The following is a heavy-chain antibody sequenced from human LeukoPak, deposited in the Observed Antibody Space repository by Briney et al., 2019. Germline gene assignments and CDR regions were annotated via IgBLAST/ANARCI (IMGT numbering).Heavy chain of an antibody. Sequence: PSQTLSLTYTVSGGSISSGSYYWSWIRQPAGKGLEWIGRIYTSGSTNYNPSLKSRVTISVDTSKNQFSLKLSSVTAADTAVYYCARDQAHYYGSFSYYYYMDVWGKGTTVTVSS. CDR3: ARDQAHYYGSFSYYYYMDV. CDR2: IYTSGST. D-gene: IGHD3-10*01. J-gene: IGHJ6*03. V-gene: IGHV4-61*02. CDR1: GGSISSGSYY.